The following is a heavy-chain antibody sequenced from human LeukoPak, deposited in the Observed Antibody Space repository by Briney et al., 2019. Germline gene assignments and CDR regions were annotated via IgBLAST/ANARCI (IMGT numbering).Heavy chain of an antibody. CDR3: ATVAGTVTTVWFDP. V-gene: IGHV1-24*01. Sequence: GASVKVSCKVSGYTLTELPMHWVRQAPGKGLEWMGGFDPEDGETIYAQKFQGRVTMTEDTSTDTAYMELSSLRSEDTAVYYCATVAGTVTTVWFDPWGQGTLVTVSS. D-gene: IGHD4-17*01. CDR1: GYTLTELP. J-gene: IGHJ5*02. CDR2: FDPEDGET.